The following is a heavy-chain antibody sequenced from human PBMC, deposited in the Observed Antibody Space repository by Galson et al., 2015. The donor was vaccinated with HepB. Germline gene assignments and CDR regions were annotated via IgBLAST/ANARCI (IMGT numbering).Heavy chain of an antibody. CDR1: GFTFRSFF. Sequence: SLRLSCAASGFTFRSFFVHWVRQAPGKGLEWVAVMSFDGSNKYYADSVKGRFTISRDDSKNTLYLQMNSLRDEDTAVYYCTRERRSRVVVEMTGGFDIWGQGTMVTVSS. V-gene: IGHV3-30-3*01. CDR2: MSFDGSNK. D-gene: IGHD2-15*01. J-gene: IGHJ3*02. CDR3: TRERRSRVVVEMTGGFDI.